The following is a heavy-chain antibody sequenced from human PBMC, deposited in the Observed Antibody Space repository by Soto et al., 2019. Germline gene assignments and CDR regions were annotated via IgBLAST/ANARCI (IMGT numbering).Heavy chain of an antibody. CDR1: GGTFSSYA. CDR3: ARVSRPHYDYVWGSYPDWFDP. J-gene: IGHJ5*02. CDR2: IIPIFGTA. V-gene: IGHV1-69*13. D-gene: IGHD3-16*02. Sequence: SVKVSCKASGGTFSSYAISWVRQAPGQGLEWMGGIIPIFGTANYAQKFQGRVTITADESTSTAYMELSSLRSEDTAVYYCARVSRPHYDYVWGSYPDWFDPWGQGTLVTSPQ.